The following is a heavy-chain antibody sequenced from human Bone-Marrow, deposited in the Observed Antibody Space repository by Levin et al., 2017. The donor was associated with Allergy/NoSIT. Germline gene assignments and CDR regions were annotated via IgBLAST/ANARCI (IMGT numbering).Heavy chain of an antibody. V-gene: IGHV3-23*01. Sequence: QSGGSLRLSCTASGFTFSLSAMSWVRQAPGKGLEWVAGLSGTGGTIYYAESVKGRFTISRDNSKNMLHLKMKSLRVEDTALYYCAKGRDAYNPGGGHWGQGTLVTVSS. D-gene: IGHD5-24*01. CDR1: GFTFSLSA. J-gene: IGHJ4*02. CDR2: LSGTGGTI. CDR3: AKGRDAYNPGGGH.